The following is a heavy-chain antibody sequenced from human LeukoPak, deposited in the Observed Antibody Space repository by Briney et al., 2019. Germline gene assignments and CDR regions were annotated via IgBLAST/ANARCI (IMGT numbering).Heavy chain of an antibody. D-gene: IGHD2-2*02. CDR3: ARELVVPAAIGWIDP. CDR1: GGSISSGSYY. V-gene: IGHV4-61*02. Sequence: SETLSLTCTVSGGSISSGSYYWSWIRQPAGKGLEWIGRIYTSGSTNYNPSLKSRVTISVDTSKNQFSLKLSSVTAADTAVYYCARELVVPAAIGWIDPWGQGTLVTVSS. CDR2: IYTSGST. J-gene: IGHJ5*02.